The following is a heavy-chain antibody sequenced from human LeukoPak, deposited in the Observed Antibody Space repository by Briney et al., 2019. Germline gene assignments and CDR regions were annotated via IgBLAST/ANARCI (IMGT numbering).Heavy chain of an antibody. CDR1: GGSVSSASHY. V-gene: IGHV4-61*01. Sequence: SETLSLTCTVSGGSVSSASHYWSWIRQPPGKGLEWIGYVYYSGSTNSNPSLKSRVTISLDTSKNQFSLKLSSVTAADTAVYYCAKMPPTYYYDSSGYHLFDYWGQGTLVTVSS. J-gene: IGHJ4*02. CDR3: AKMPPTYYYDSSGYHLFDY. D-gene: IGHD3-22*01. CDR2: VYYSGST.